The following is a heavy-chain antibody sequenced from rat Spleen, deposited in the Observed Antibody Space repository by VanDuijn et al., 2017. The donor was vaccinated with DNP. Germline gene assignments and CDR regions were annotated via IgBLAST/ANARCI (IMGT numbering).Heavy chain of an antibody. CDR3: ARWKIGPHYFDY. J-gene: IGHJ2*01. CDR2: ISYSGRT. V-gene: IGHV3-1*01. CDR1: GYSITSDY. D-gene: IGHD1-5*01. Sequence: EVQLQESGPGLVKPSQSLSLTCSVTGYSITSDYWGWIRKFPGNKMAWIGHISYSGRTTYNPSLKSRICITRDTSKNQFFLQLNSVSTEDTATYYCARWKIGPHYFDYWGQGGMVTVSS.